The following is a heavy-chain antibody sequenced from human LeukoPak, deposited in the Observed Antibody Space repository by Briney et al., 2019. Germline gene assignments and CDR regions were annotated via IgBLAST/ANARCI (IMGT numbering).Heavy chain of an antibody. J-gene: IGHJ4*02. CDR3: ARTRYYYNSRSYGAPYYFDY. CDR2: INHSGST. V-gene: IGHV4-34*01. D-gene: IGHD3-10*01. CDR1: GGSFSGYY. Sequence: SETLSLTCAVYGGSFSGYYWSWIRQPPGKGLEWIGEINHSGSTNYNPSLKSRVTISVDTSKNQFSLKLSSVTAADTAVYYCARTRYYYNSRSYGAPYYFDYWGQGTLVTVSS.